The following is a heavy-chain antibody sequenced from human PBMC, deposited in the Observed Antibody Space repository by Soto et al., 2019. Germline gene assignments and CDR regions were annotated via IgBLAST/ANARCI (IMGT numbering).Heavy chain of an antibody. V-gene: IGHV4-4*02. CDR2: ISHSGST. Sequence: QVQLQESGPGLVKPSGTLSLTCAVSGGSISSTNWWTWVRQPPGKGLEWIGQISHSGSTNYNPSLKSRVTISMHKSRNQFSLQLTSVTAADTAVYYCARAKVIIFRGDYSYYGMDVWGQGTTVTVSS. CDR3: ARAKVIIFRGDYSYYGMDV. CDR1: GGSISSTNW. J-gene: IGHJ6*02. D-gene: IGHD3-10*01.